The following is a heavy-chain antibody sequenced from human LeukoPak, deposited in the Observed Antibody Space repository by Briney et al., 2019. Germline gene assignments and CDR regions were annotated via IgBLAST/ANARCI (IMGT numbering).Heavy chain of an antibody. CDR2: INPSGGTR. D-gene: IGHD2-21*02. Sequence: GASVKVSCKASGYTFTSYYMHWVRQAPGQGLEWMGIINPSGGTRRYAQKFQGRVTMTSDMSTSTVYMELSSLRSEDTAVYYCVRDMGNCGGDCYLDGDSFDIWGQGTMVTVSS. CDR1: GYTFTSYY. V-gene: IGHV1-46*01. J-gene: IGHJ3*02. CDR3: VRDMGNCGGDCYLDGDSFDI.